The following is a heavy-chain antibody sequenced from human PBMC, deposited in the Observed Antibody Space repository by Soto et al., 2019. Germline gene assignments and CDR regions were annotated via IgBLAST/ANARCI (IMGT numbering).Heavy chain of an antibody. CDR3: ARVTSGLGDILTGCNSHFDN. CDR1: GYTFTSYY. D-gene: IGHD3-9*01. J-gene: IGHJ4*02. V-gene: IGHV1-46*03. Sequence: GASVKVSCKASGYTFTSYYMHWVRQAPGQGLEWMRIINPTGGITNYAQKFQGRITMTRDTSTSTVYMELSRLRSEDTAVYYCARVTSGLGDILTGCNSHFDNWGQETMVTIAS. CDR2: INPTGGIT.